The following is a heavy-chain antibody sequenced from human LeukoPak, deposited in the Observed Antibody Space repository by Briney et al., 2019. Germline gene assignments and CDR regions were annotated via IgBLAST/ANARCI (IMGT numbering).Heavy chain of an antibody. Sequence: ASVKVTCKASGYTFTYHGINWVRQAPGQGLEWMGCISVYKGNTNYAQKFQGRVTITTDTSTSTVYMELKSLRSDDTAVYYCVRGGGWEYGEYERRWFDPWGQGTLVTVSS. CDR1: GYTFTYHG. CDR3: VRGGGWEYGEYERRWFDP. D-gene: IGHD4-17*01. CDR2: ISVYKGNT. J-gene: IGHJ5*02. V-gene: IGHV1-18*01.